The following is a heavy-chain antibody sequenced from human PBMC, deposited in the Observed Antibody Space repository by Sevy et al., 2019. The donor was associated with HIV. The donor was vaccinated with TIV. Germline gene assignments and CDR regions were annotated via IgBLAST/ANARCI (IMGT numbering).Heavy chain of an antibody. CDR1: GFTFSSYA. Sequence: GGSLRLSCAASGFTFSSYAMHWVRQAPGKGLEWVTIISYDGSNKYYADYVKGGFTMSRDNSKKRLYRQMNSLGAEDTAVYDCARGRYYDSGGYYGYDAFDIWGQGTMVTVSS. J-gene: IGHJ3*02. CDR3: ARGRYYDSGGYYGYDAFDI. V-gene: IGHV3-30*04. CDR2: ISYDGSNK. D-gene: IGHD3-22*01.